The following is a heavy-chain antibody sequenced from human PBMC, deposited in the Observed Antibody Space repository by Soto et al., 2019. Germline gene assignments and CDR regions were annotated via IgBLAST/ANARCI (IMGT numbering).Heavy chain of an antibody. CDR2: ISYDGSNK. V-gene: IGHV3-30-3*01. D-gene: IGHD3-22*01. CDR3: AGSTYYYDSSPPHY. CDR1: GFTFSSYA. J-gene: IGHJ4*02. Sequence: PGGSLRLSCAASGFTFSSYAMHWVRQAPGKGLEWVAVISYDGSNKYYADSVKGRFTISRDNSKNTLYLQMNSLRAEDTAVYYCAGSTYYYDSSPPHYWGQGTLVTVSS.